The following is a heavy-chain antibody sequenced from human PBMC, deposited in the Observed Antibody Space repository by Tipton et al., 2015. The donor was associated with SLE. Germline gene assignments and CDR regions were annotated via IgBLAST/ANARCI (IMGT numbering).Heavy chain of an antibody. CDR1: GGSISSYY. CDR3: ARGGDYWSGPTSDHYFHYYMDV. J-gene: IGHJ6*03. D-gene: IGHD3-3*01. CDR2: IYYSGST. V-gene: IGHV4-59*01. Sequence: LRLSCTVSGGSISSYYWSWIRQPPGKGLEWIGYIYYSGSTNYNPSLKSRVTISVDTSKNQFSLKLSSVTAADTAVYYCARGGDYWSGPTSDHYFHYYMDVWGKGTTVTVSS.